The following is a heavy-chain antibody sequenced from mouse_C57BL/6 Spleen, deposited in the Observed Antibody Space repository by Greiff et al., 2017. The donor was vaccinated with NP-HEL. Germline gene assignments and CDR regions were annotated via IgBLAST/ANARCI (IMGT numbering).Heavy chain of an antibody. V-gene: IGHV1-53*01. J-gene: IGHJ3*01. CDR3: ARGDTGGAWFAY. CDR2: INPSNGGT. D-gene: IGHD4-1*01. Sequence: VQLQQSGTELVKPGASVKLSCKASGYTFTSYWMHWVKQRPGQGLEWIGNINPSNGGTNYNEKFKSKATLTVDKSSSTAYMQLSSLTSEDSAVYYGARGDTGGAWFAYWGQGTLVTVSA. CDR1: GYTFTSYW.